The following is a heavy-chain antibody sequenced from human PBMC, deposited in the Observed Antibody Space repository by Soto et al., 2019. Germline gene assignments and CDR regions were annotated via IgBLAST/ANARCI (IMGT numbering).Heavy chain of an antibody. CDR2: IYYSGST. V-gene: IGHV4-39*01. CDR3: ARGATTVVGFDY. J-gene: IGHJ4*02. D-gene: IGHD1-26*01. CDR1: GGSISSSSYY. Sequence: PSETLSLTCTVSGGSISSSSYYWGWIRQPPGKGLEWIGSIYYSGSTYYNPSLKSRVTISVDTSKNQFSLRLSSVTAADTAVYYCARGATTVVGFDYWGQGTMCTVSS.